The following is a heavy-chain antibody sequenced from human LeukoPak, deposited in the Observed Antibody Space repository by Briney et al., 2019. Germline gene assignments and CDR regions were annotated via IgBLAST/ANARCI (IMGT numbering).Heavy chain of an antibody. CDR1: GGSISSYY. V-gene: IGHV4-4*07. Sequence: PSETLSLTCTVSGGSISSYYWSWIRQPAGKGLEWIGRIYTSGSTYYNPSLKSRVTISVDTSKNQFSLKLSSVTAADTAVYYCARVKVVVVVAATSSYYYYYMDVWGKGTTVTVSS. CDR2: IYTSGST. J-gene: IGHJ6*03. D-gene: IGHD2-15*01. CDR3: ARVKVVVVVAATSSYYYYYMDV.